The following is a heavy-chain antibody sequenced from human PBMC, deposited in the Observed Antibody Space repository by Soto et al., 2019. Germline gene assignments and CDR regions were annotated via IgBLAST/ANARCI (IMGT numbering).Heavy chain of an antibody. J-gene: IGHJ3*02. V-gene: IGHV3-74*01. CDR1: GFTFSSCW. CDR3: ARGASFDAFDI. CDR2: INSDGSST. Sequence: GGSMRVSSAAAGFTFSSCWMHWVRQAPGKGLVWVSRINSDGSSTSYADSVKGRFTISRDNAKNTLYLQMNSLRAEDTAVYYCARGASFDAFDIWGQGTMVTVSS. D-gene: IGHD2-2*01.